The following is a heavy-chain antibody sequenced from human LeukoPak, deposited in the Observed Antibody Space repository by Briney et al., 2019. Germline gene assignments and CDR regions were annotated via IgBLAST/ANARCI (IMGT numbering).Heavy chain of an antibody. CDR2: IYPGDSDT. CDR1: GYSFTSYW. J-gene: IGHJ4*02. Sequence: GESLQISCKGSGYSFTSYWIGWVRQMPGKGLEWMGIIYPGDSDTRYSPSFQGQVTISADKSISTAYLQWSSLKASDTAMYYCARHRGGDYGDYVGDYWGQGTLVTVSS. D-gene: IGHD4-17*01. V-gene: IGHV5-51*01. CDR3: ARHRGGDYGDYVGDY.